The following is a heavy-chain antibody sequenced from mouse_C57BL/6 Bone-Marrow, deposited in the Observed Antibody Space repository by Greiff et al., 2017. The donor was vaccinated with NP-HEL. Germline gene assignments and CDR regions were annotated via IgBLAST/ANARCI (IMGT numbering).Heavy chain of an antibody. J-gene: IGHJ4*01. V-gene: IGHV5-6*02. CDR2: ISSGGSYT. Sequence: DVKLVESGGDLVKPGGSLKLSCAASGFTFSSYGMSWVRQTPDKRLEWVATISSGGSYTYYPDSVKGRFTISRDNAKNTLYLQMSSLKSEDTAMYYCAIYYGSSYYAMDYWGQGTSVTVSS. CDR1: GFTFSSYG. CDR3: AIYYGSSYYAMDY. D-gene: IGHD1-1*01.